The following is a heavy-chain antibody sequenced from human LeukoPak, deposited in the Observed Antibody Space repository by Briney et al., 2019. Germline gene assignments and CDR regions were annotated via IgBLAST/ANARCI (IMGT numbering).Heavy chain of an antibody. CDR3: ARGVGYYERSGYYSDNNYSLAV. V-gene: IGHV1-69*04. CDR1: GCTFTSYS. CDR2: IIPILGVA. J-gene: IGHJ6*01. D-gene: IGHD3-22*01. Sequence: ASVKVSCKASGCTFTSYSISWVRQAPGQGLEWMGRIIPILGVANYAQKFQGRVTITADKSTSTAYMKLSSLRSEDTAVYYCARGVGYYERSGYYSDNNYSLAVWGKGATVTVAS.